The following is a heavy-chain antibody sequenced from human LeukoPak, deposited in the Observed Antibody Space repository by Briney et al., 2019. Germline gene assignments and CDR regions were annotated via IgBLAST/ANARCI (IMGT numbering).Heavy chain of an antibody. CDR3: ARGGAHGMDV. J-gene: IGHJ6*02. CDR2: ISGVADAI. Sequence: GGSLRLSCAASGFTFSDYYMTWIRQVPGKGLEWVSYISGVADAINYADSVKGRFTISRDNAKRPVYLQMNSLRAEDTALYYCARGGAHGMDVWGQGTTVTVSS. V-gene: IGHV3-11*01. D-gene: IGHD1-26*01. CDR1: GFTFSDYY.